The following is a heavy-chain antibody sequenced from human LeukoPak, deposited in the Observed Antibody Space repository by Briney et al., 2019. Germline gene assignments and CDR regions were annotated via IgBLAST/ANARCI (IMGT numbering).Heavy chain of an antibody. D-gene: IGHD5-12*01. CDR2: IWYDGSNK. CDR1: GFPFSSYG. CDR3: AKGSLVWWLPPPDYFDY. J-gene: IGHJ4*02. Sequence: PGGSLRLSCAASGFPFSSYGMHWVRQAPGKGLEWVAVIWYDGSNKYYADSVKGRFTISRDNSKNTLYLQMNSLRAEDTAVYYCAKGSLVWWLPPPDYFDYWGQGTLVTVSS. V-gene: IGHV3-33*06.